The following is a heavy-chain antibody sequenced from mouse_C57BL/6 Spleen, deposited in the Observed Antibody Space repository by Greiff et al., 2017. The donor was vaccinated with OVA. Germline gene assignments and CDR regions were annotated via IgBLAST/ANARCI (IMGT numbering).Heavy chain of an antibody. D-gene: IGHD3-2*02. J-gene: IGHJ3*01. CDR3: ARGGQHRRPWFAY. CDR1: GYSFTSYW. CDR2: IHPNSGST. V-gene: IGHV1-64*01. Sequence: QVQLQQPGAELVKPGASVKLSCKASGYSFTSYWMHWVKQRPGQGLEWIGMIHPNSGSTNYNEKFKSKATLTVDNSSSTAYMQLSNLTSEDSAVYDCARGGQHRRPWFAYGGQGTLVTVSA.